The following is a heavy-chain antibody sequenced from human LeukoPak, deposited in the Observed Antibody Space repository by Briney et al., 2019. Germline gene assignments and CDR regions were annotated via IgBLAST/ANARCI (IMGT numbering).Heavy chain of an antibody. CDR3: AREKGGFDI. V-gene: IGHV3-64*01. Sequence: GGSLRLSCVASGFNFSSYSMQWVRQAPGKGLEYVSVISSNGGSTYYANSVKGRFTISRDNSKNTLYLQMGSLRAEDMAVYYCAREKGGFDIWGQGTMVTVSS. D-gene: IGHD2-15*01. CDR1: GFNFSSYS. CDR2: ISSNGGST. J-gene: IGHJ3*02.